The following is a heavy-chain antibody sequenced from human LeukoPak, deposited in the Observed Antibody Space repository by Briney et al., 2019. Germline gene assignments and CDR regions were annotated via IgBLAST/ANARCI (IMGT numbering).Heavy chain of an antibody. Sequence: GGSLRLSCVVSGFSLSSRWMMWVRQAPGEGLEWMTNINRDGSEKNYVDSVKGRFTITRDNAENSLYLQMNSLKVEDSAIYYCATYDSWSGYNIAYWGQGTLVTVSS. V-gene: IGHV3-7*03. CDR1: GFSLSSRW. D-gene: IGHD3-3*01. J-gene: IGHJ4*02. CDR3: ATYDSWSGYNIAY. CDR2: INRDGSEK.